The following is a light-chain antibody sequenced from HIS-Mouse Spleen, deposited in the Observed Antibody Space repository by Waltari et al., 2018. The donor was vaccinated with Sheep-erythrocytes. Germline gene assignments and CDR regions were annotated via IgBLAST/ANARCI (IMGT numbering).Light chain of an antibody. V-gene: IGLV3-10*01. Sequence: SYELTQPPSVAVSPGQTARITFSGEALPKKYAYWYQQKSGQAPVLVIYEDSKRPSGIPERFSGSSSGTMATLTISGAQVEDEADYYCYSTDSSGNHGVFGGGTKLTVL. CDR2: EDS. CDR3: YSTDSSGNHGV. J-gene: IGLJ2*01. CDR1: ALPKKY.